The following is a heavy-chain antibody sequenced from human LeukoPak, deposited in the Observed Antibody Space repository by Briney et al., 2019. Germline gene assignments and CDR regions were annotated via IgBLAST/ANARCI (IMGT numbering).Heavy chain of an antibody. D-gene: IGHD1-26*01. V-gene: IGHV4-39*01. J-gene: IGHJ5*02. CDR1: GGSISSSSYY. CDR3: ARTSENWFDP. CDR2: IYYSGST. Sequence: SETLSLTCTVSGGSISSSSYYWGWIRQPPGKGLEWIGSIYYSGSTYYNPSLKSRVTISVDTSKNQFSLKLCSVTAADTAVYYCARTSENWFDPWGQGTLVTVSS.